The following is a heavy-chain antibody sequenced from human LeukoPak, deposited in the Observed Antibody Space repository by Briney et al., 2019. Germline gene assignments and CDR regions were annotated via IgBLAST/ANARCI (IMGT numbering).Heavy chain of an antibody. CDR2: IYPGYSDT. CDR1: GYRLTNNW. D-gene: IGHD5-12*01. J-gene: IGHJ4*02. CDR3: ARTWAVAQNLDY. Sequence: GASLKISCKVSGYRLTNNWIGWVRQVPGKGLEWMGIIYPGYSDTRYSPSFQGQVTFSVDTSTSTVYLQWSSLKASDTAIYYCARTWAVAQNLDYWGQGTLVAVSS. V-gene: IGHV5-51*01.